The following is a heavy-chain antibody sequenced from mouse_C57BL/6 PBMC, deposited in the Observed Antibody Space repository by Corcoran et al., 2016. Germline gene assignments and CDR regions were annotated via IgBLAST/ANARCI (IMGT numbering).Heavy chain of an antibody. CDR3: ARRYYGSPFAY. V-gene: IGHV9-3*01. J-gene: IGHJ3*01. Sequence: QIQLVQSGPELKKPGETVKISCKASGYTFTTYGMSWVKQAPGKGLKWMGWINTYSGVPTYADDFKGRFAFSLETSASTAYLQINNLKNEDMATYFCARRYYGSPFAYWGQGTLVTVSA. CDR2: INTYSGVP. CDR1: GYTFTTYG. D-gene: IGHD1-1*01.